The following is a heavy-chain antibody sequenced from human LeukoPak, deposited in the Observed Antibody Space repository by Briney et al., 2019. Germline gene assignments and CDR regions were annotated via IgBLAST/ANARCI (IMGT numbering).Heavy chain of an antibody. Sequence: SETLSLTCTVSGGSISSSSDYWGWIRQPPGKGLEWIGSIYYSGSTYYNPSLKSRVTISVDTSKNQFSLKLSSVTAADTAVYYCAREVFVADVHWYFDLWGRGTLVTVSS. V-gene: IGHV4-39*07. D-gene: IGHD2-15*01. J-gene: IGHJ2*01. CDR2: IYYSGST. CDR3: AREVFVADVHWYFDL. CDR1: GGSISSSSDY.